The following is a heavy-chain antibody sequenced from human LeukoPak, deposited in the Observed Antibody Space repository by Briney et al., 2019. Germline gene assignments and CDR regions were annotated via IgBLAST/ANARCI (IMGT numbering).Heavy chain of an antibody. D-gene: IGHD3-3*01. Sequence: GGSLRLSCAASGFTFSSYWMSWVRQAPGKGLEWVANIKQDGSEKYYVDSVKGRFTISRDNAKNSLYLQMNSLRAEDTAVYYCVVGHTQSKDYDFWSSYFDYWGQGTLVTVSS. J-gene: IGHJ4*02. CDR3: VVGHTQSKDYDFWSSYFDY. CDR1: GFTFSSYW. CDR2: IKQDGSEK. V-gene: IGHV3-7*01.